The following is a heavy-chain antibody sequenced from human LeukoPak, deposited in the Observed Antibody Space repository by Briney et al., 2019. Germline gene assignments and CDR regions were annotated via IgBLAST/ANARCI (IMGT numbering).Heavy chain of an antibody. V-gene: IGHV1-46*01. D-gene: IGHD2-15*01. CDR3: ARDLGIVVVVADY. CDR2: INPSDGTT. Sequence: ASVKVSCKASGYTFTNSYMHWVRQAPGQGLEWMGIINPSDGTTSYAQKFQGRVTITRDTSTNTVYMELSSLRSGDTAVYYCARDLGIVVVVADYWGQGTLVTVSS. J-gene: IGHJ4*02. CDR1: GYTFTNSY.